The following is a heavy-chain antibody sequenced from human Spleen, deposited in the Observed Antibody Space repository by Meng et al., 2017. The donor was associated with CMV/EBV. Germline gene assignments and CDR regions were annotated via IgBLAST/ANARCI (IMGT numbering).Heavy chain of an antibody. Sequence: PSETLSLTCAVYGGSFSGYYWSWSRQPPGKGLEWIGEINHSGSTNYNPSLKSRVTISVDTSKNQFSLKLSSVTAADTAVYYCARHLDYWGQGTLVTVSS. CDR1: GGSFSGYY. J-gene: IGHJ4*02. CDR3: ARHLDY. CDR2: INHSGST. V-gene: IGHV4-34*01.